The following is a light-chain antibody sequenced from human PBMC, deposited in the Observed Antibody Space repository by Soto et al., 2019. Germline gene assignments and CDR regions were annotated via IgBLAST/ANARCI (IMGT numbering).Light chain of an antibody. Sequence: DIQMTQSPSSLSASVGDRVTITCRASQSITNYLNWYRQKPGKAPKLLIYAASSLQSGVPSRFSGSGSGTDFTLTISSLQPEDFATYYYQQSYSTPLTFGGGTKVEI. J-gene: IGKJ4*01. CDR3: QQSYSTPLT. CDR1: QSITNY. V-gene: IGKV1-39*01. CDR2: AAS.